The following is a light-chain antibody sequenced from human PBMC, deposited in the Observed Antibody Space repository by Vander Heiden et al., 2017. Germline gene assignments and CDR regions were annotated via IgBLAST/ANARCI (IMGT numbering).Light chain of an antibody. Sequence: DIQITHSPSFLSASVGDTTTITYRARHSINSYLNWYQQNPGKAPKVLTYTASILQSGVLSRLSGSGCGTEVTLPISSRQPEDFATVYCQQHYSTPPHTFGQGTKVEIK. CDR3: QQHYSTPPHT. CDR2: TAS. CDR1: HSINSY. J-gene: IGKJ2*01. V-gene: IGKV1-39*01.